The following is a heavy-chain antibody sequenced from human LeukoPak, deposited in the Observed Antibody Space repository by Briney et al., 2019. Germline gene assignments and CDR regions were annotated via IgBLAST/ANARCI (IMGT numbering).Heavy chain of an antibody. D-gene: IGHD1-26*01. Sequence: SQTLSLTCAVSGGSISSGSYSWGWIRQPPGKGLEWIGCIYHSGSTYYNPSLKSRVTISVDTSKNQFSLKLSSVTAADTAVYYRASTLGATLFDYWGQGTLVTVSS. CDR2: IYHSGST. CDR3: ASTLGATLFDY. V-gene: IGHV4-30-2*01. J-gene: IGHJ4*02. CDR1: GGSISSGSYS.